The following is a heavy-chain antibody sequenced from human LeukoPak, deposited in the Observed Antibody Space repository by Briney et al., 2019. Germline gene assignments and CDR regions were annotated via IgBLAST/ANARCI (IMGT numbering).Heavy chain of an antibody. V-gene: IGHV3-30*03. J-gene: IGHJ3*01. CDR2: MSFDGSRK. Sequence: PGGSLRLSCAASGFTFRSYGMHWVRQAPGKGLEWVAFMSFDGSRKYFADSVKGRFTISRDNSKNTLYLQMNSLRPEDTAVYYCARDRFMVRGVMVGTFDLWGQGTMVTVSS. CDR1: GFTFRSYG. D-gene: IGHD3-10*01. CDR3: ARDRFMVRGVMVGTFDL.